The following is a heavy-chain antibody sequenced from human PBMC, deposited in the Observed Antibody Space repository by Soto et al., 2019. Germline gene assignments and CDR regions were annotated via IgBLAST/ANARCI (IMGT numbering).Heavy chain of an antibody. D-gene: IGHD2-8*01. CDR2: IDPSDSYT. Sequence: NTPGESVEVSCNRSGDSCTSFWASCMRQMPGKGLEWMGRIDPSDSYTNYSPSFQGHVTISADKSISTAYLQWSSLKASDTAMYYCARHGVLYYGMDVWGQGTTVTVSS. V-gene: IGHV5-10-1*01. CDR3: ARHGVLYYGMDV. J-gene: IGHJ6*02. CDR1: GDSCTSFW.